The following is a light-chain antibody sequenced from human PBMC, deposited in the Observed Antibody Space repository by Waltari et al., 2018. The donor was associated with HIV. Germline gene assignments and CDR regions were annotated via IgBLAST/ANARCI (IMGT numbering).Light chain of an antibody. CDR1: NSDGGGSYD. J-gene: IGLJ1*01. Sequence: QSALTQPRSVSGSPGPSVTISCPGTNSDGGGSYDVSCYQQHPGKAPKLMICDVSKRPSGVPDRFSGSKSGNTASLTISGLQAEDEADYYCCSYAGSYGYVFGTGTKVTVL. V-gene: IGLV2-11*01. CDR2: DVS. CDR3: CSYAGSYGYV.